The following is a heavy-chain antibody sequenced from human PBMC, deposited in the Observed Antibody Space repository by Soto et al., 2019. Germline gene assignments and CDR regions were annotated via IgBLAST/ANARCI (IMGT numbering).Heavy chain of an antibody. J-gene: IGHJ4*02. CDR3: ARGGSGYVWFNEF. V-gene: IGHV1-69*01. CDR1: GGIFSSYA. D-gene: IGHD3-22*01. CDR2: IIPIFGTT. Sequence: QEQLVQSGAEVKKPGSSVKVSCKASGGIFSSYAISWVRQAPGQGIEWMGGIIPIFGTTNYAQKFQGRVTITADESTNTAYMDLSSLKSEDTAIYYCARGGSGYVWFNEFWGQGTLVTVSS.